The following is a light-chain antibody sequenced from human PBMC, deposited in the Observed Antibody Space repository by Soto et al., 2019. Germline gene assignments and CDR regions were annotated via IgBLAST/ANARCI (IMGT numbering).Light chain of an antibody. J-gene: IGLJ2*01. CDR3: QVWDSSSDHPGV. CDR1: NIGGKS. V-gene: IGLV3-21*04. CDR2: YES. Sequence: SYELTQPPSVSVAPGKTARITCGGNNIGGKSVHWYQQRPGQAPVLVIYYESDRPSGIPERFSGSNSGNTATLTISRVEAGDEADYYCQVWDSSSDHPGVFGGGPKLTVL.